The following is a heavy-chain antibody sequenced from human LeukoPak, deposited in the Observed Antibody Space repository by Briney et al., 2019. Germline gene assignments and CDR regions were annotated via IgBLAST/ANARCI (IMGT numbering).Heavy chain of an antibody. CDR3: ARAGYGDLYFDY. Sequence: GASVEVSCKASGGTFSSYALRWVRQAPGQGLEGVGGLISICGTENYPQEFQGRVTITAHKSTSTAHMALSRLRSEDTAVYDCARAGYGDLYFDYWGQGTLVTVSS. D-gene: IGHD4-17*01. J-gene: IGHJ4*02. V-gene: IGHV1-69*06. CDR1: GGTFSSYA. CDR2: LISICGTE.